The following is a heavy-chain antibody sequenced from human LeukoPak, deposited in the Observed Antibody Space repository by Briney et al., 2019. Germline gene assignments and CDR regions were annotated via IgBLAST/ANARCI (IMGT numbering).Heavy chain of an antibody. CDR1: GYTFTDYY. V-gene: IGHV1-2*02. CDR2: INPNSGAT. Sequence: ASVKVSCKASGYTFTDYYIHWVRQAPGQGLEWVGWINPNSGATSYAQKCQGRVTMTRDTSISTAYMELSRLGSDDTAVYYCPRSRGSGSYSTYYGMDVWGQGTTVTVSS. D-gene: IGHD3-10*01. J-gene: IGHJ6*02. CDR3: PRSRGSGSYSTYYGMDV.